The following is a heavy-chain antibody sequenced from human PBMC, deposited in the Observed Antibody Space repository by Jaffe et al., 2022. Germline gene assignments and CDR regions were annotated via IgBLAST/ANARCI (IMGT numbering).Heavy chain of an antibody. D-gene: IGHD1-7*01. Sequence: QVQLQQWGAGLLKPSETLSLTCAVYGGSFSGYYWSWIRQPPGKGLEWIGEINHSGSTNYNPSLKSRVTISVDTSKNQFSLKLSSVTAADTAVYYCARGGRGRVSLNSGYYFDYWGQGTLVTVSS. CDR1: GGSFSGYY. J-gene: IGHJ4*02. V-gene: IGHV4-34*01. CDR2: INHSGST. CDR3: ARGGRGRVSLNSGYYFDY.